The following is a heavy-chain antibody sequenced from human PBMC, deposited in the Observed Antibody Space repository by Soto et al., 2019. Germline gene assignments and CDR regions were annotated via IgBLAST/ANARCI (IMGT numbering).Heavy chain of an antibody. CDR1: GFTFSSYA. CDR3: ARHKRDLRFLEWSYYFDY. J-gene: IGHJ4*02. V-gene: IGHV3-30-3*01. Sequence: QAQLVESGGGVVQPGRSLRLSCAASGFTFSSYAIHWVRQAPGKGLEWVALISYDGSNKYYADSVKGRFTISRDNSKNTLYLQMNSLRAEDTAVYYCARHKRDLRFLEWSYYFDYWGQGTLVTVSS. D-gene: IGHD3-3*01. CDR2: ISYDGSNK.